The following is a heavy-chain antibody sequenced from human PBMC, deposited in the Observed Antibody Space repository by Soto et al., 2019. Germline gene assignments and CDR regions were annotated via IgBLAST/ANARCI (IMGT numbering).Heavy chain of an antibody. Sequence: VQLVESGGGVVQPGRSLRLSCAASGFTFSNFGMHWGRQAPGKGLEWVAAISSDGSDKYYSDSVKGRFTISRDNSKTTLFLQMNSLRVEDTAVYYCVKGSDVARQELDYWGQGTLVTVSS. J-gene: IGHJ4*02. CDR2: ISSDGSDK. D-gene: IGHD3-3*01. CDR3: VKGSDVARQELDY. V-gene: IGHV3-30*18. CDR1: GFTFSNFG.